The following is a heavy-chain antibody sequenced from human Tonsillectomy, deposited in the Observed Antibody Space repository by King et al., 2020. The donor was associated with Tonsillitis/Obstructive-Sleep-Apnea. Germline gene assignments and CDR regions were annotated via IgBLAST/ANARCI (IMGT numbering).Heavy chain of an antibody. Sequence: VQLVESGGGLVQPGGSLRLSCAASGFTFSSYWMSWVRQAPGKGLEWVANIKQDGSEKYYVDSVKGRFTISRDNAKNSLYLQMNSLRAEDTAVYYCARYDFGSGYYSGNYFDYWGQGTLVTVSS. D-gene: IGHD3-3*01. CDR2: IKQDGSEK. J-gene: IGHJ4*02. CDR3: ARYDFGSGYYSGNYFDY. V-gene: IGHV3-7*03. CDR1: GFTFSSYW.